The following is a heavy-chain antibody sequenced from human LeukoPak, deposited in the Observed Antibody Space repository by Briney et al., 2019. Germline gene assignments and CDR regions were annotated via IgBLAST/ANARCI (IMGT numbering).Heavy chain of an antibody. V-gene: IGHV3-23*01. CDR2: ISGSGGST. J-gene: IGHJ4*02. CDR1: GFTFSSYA. Sequence: GGSLRLSCAASGFTFSSYAMSWVRQAPGKGLEWVSAISGSGGSTYYADSVKGRFTISIDNSKNTLYLQMNSLRAEDTAVYYCAKERVLWFGEPWDYWGQGTLVTVSS. CDR3: AKERVLWFGEPWDY. D-gene: IGHD3-10*01.